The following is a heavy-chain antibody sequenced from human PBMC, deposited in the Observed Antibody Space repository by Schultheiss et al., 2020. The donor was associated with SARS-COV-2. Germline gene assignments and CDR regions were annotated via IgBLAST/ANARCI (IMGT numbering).Heavy chain of an antibody. CDR2: IYYSGST. CDR1: GGSISSSNW. CDR3: ARHATYYENYNWFDP. J-gene: IGHJ5*02. Sequence: SETLSLTCAVSGGSISSSNWWSWVRQPPGKGLEWIGSIYYSGSTYYNPSLKSRVTISVDTSKNQFSLKLSSVTAADTAVYYCARHATYYENYNWFDPWGQGTLVTVSS. D-gene: IGHD3-3*01. V-gene: IGHV4-39*01.